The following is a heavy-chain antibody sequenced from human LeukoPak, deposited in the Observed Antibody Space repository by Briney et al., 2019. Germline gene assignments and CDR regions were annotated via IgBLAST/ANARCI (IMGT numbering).Heavy chain of an antibody. Sequence: GGSLRLSCAASGFTFSSYAMSWVRQAPGKGLEWVSAISGSGGSTYYADSVKGRFTISRDNSKNTLYVQMNSLRAEDTALYYCTKGGISSTGLAYWGQGALVTVSS. D-gene: IGHD6-13*01. CDR2: ISGSGGST. CDR3: TKGGISSTGLAY. J-gene: IGHJ4*02. V-gene: IGHV3-23*01. CDR1: GFTFSSYA.